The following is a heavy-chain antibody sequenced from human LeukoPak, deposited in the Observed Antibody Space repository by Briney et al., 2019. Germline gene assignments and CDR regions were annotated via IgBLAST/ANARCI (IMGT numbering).Heavy chain of an antibody. Sequence: SVKVSCKASGGTFSSYAISWVRQAPGQGLEWMGKIIPIFGIANYAQKFQGRVTITADKSTSTAYMELSSLRSEDTAVYYCARWDSSGSYFDYWGQGTLVTVSS. V-gene: IGHV1-69*04. J-gene: IGHJ4*02. D-gene: IGHD3-22*01. CDR3: ARWDSSGSYFDY. CDR1: GGTFSSYA. CDR2: IIPIFGIA.